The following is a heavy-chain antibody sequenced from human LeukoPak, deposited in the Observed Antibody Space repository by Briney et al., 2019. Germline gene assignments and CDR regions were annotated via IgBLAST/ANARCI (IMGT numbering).Heavy chain of an antibody. J-gene: IGHJ6*02. V-gene: IGHV3-21*01. CDR3: AREKMESLPPTDENGMDV. Sequence: GGSLRLSCAASGFTFSSYSMNWVRQAPGKGLEWVSSISSSSSYIYYADSVKGRFTISRDNAKNSLYLQMNSLRAEDTAVYYCAREKMESLPPTDENGMDVWGQGTTVTVSS. CDR1: GFTFSSYS. D-gene: IGHD3-3*01. CDR2: ISSSSSYI.